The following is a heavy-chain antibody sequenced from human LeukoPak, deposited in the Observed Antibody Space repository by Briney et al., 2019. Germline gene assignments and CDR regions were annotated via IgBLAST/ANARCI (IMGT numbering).Heavy chain of an antibody. CDR2: ISAYNGNT. CDR1: GYTFTSYG. CDR3: ARDLGIAVAGGEDY. V-gene: IGHV1-18*01. Sequence: GASVKVSCKASGYTFTSYGISWVRQAPGQGLEWMGWISAYNGNTHYAQKLQGRVTMTTDTSTSTAYMELRSLRSDDTAVYYCARDLGIAVAGGEDYWGQGTLVTVSS. J-gene: IGHJ4*02. D-gene: IGHD6-19*01.